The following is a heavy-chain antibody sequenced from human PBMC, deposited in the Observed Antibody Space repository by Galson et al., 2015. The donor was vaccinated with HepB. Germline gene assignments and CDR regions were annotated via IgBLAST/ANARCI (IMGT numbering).Heavy chain of an antibody. CDR1: GGTFNNYA. V-gene: IGHV1-69*06. CDR2: IMPISGTA. Sequence: SVKVSCKASGGTFNNYAISWVRQAPGQGLEYMGGIMPISGTAHYAQKFQGRVTITADKSTSTAYMDLTSLTSDDTAVYYCATMSSNSYEIYHYYGMGVWGQGTTVTVPS. J-gene: IGHJ6*02. D-gene: IGHD6-13*01. CDR3: ATMSSNSYEIYHYYGMGV.